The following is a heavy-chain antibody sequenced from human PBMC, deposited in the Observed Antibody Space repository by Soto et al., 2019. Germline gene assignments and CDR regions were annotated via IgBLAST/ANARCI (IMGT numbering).Heavy chain of an antibody. CDR3: AHPRGYGVFDAVDM. CDR1: GFIFSTYA. V-gene: IGHV3-23*01. Sequence: GGSLRLSCAASGFIFSTYAMNWVRQAPGKGLEWVSAISNSGDSAYYAESVRGRFTISRDNSINTLYLQMRSLRPEDTAVYYCAHPRGYGVFDAVDMWGQGTMVTVSS. D-gene: IGHD4-17*01. J-gene: IGHJ3*02. CDR2: ISNSGDSA.